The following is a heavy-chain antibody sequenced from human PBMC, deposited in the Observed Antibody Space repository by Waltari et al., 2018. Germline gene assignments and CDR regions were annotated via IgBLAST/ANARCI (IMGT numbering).Heavy chain of an antibody. Sequence: QVQLQQWGAGLLKPSETLSLTCAVYGGSLRPYFWSWIRPPPGKGLEWIGEINHGGSTNYTPSLKSRVTISVDTSKNQFSLKLRSVTAADTAVYYCARGYSNGYGPGDYWGQGTLVTVSS. D-gene: IGHD5-18*01. V-gene: IGHV4-34*01. J-gene: IGHJ4*02. CDR1: GGSLRPYF. CDR3: ARGYSNGYGPGDY. CDR2: INHGGST.